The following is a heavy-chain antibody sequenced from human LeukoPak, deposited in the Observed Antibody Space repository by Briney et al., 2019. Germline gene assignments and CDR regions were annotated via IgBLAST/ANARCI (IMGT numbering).Heavy chain of an antibody. CDR3: ARAYDYAKKIDY. CDR2: IYYSGST. V-gene: IGHV4-59*01. D-gene: IGHD4-17*01. Sequence: PSETLSLTCTVSGGSISSYYWSWLRQPPGKGLEWIGYIYYSGSTNYNPSLKSRVTISVDTSKNQFSLKLSSVTAADTAVYYCARAYDYAKKIDYWGQGTLVTVSS. J-gene: IGHJ4*02. CDR1: GGSISSYY.